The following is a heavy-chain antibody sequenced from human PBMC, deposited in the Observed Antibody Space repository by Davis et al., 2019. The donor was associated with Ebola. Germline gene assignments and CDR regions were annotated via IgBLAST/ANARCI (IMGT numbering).Heavy chain of an antibody. CDR2: ISAYNGNT. D-gene: IGHD4-11*01. CDR3: ARGNSNYDDFDY. J-gene: IGHJ4*02. CDR1: GYSFTSYG. Sequence: GESLKISCKGSGYSFTSYGISWVRQAPGQGLEWMGWISAYNGNTNYAQKLQGRVTMTTDTSTSTAYMELRSLRSDDTAVYYCARGNSNYDDFDYWGQGTLVTVSS. V-gene: IGHV1-18*01.